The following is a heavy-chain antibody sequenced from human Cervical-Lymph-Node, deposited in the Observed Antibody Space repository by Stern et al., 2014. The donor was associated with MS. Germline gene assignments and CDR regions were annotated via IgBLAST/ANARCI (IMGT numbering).Heavy chain of an antibody. J-gene: IGHJ4*02. D-gene: IGHD3-10*01. CDR1: GSSLRNYA. CDR2: IIPKIGST. Sequence: MQLVESGAEVKRPGSSVKVSCKSSGSSLRNYAVTWVRQAPGQGLEWMGRIIPKIGSTDYIPKFQGRLAMTTDRSAKTAYLELTSLTSEDTAVYYCASGDYDFGSGPENWGQGTLVTVSS. CDR3: ASGDYDFGSGPEN. V-gene: IGHV1-69*09.